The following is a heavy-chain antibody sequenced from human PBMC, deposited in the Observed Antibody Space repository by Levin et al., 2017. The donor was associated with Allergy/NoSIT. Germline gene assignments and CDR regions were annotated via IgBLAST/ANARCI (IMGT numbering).Heavy chain of an antibody. CDR3: ARNPDYSNSMAPFDH. CDR2: INPNGGSA. Sequence: KSGESLKISCKASGYTFTSHYMHWVRQAPGQGLEWMGIINPNGGSATYAQRFQGRVAMTRDTSTNTVFMELSSLRSEDTALYYCARNPDYSNSMAPFDHWGQGTLVTVSS. D-gene: IGHD2/OR15-2a*01. V-gene: IGHV1-46*01. CDR1: GYTFTSHY. J-gene: IGHJ4*02.